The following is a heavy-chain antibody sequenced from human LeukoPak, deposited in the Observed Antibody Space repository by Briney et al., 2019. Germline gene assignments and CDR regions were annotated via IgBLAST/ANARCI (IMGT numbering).Heavy chain of an antibody. Sequence: GGSLRLSCAASGFTFDDYAMSWIRQAPGKGLEWVSGINWNGGSTGYADSVKGRFTISRDNAKNSLYLQMNSLRAEDAAVYYCAELGITMIGGVWGKGTTVTISS. CDR3: AELGITMIGGV. J-gene: IGHJ6*04. D-gene: IGHD3-10*02. V-gene: IGHV3-20*04. CDR2: INWNGGST. CDR1: GFTFDDYA.